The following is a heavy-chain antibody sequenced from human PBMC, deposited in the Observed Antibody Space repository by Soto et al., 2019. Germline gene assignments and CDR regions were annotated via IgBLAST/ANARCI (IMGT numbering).Heavy chain of an antibody. V-gene: IGHV3-11*01. J-gene: IGHJ6*01. CDR3: GASGPDLLTGYSRGNMDV. Sequence: PGWSLILSCAASGFTFSDYYISWIRQAPGKWLEWVSYIRSSGSTIYYVDSVKVLFTISRDNAKNSLYLQMNSLRAEDTAVYYCGASGPDLLTGYSRGNMDVWGQGSTDSV. CDR2: IRSSGSTI. CDR1: GFTFSDYY. D-gene: IGHD3-9*01.